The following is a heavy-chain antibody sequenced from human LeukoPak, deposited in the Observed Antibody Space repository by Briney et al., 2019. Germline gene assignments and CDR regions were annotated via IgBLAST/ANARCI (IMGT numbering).Heavy chain of an antibody. CDR1: GYSFTSSW. Sequence: GESLQISCQASGYSFTSSWIGWARQMPGKGLEWMTIINPGDSDTRYSPSFQGQVTISADKSISTVYLQWGSLKASDTAMYYCARQPGAGWFDPWGQGTLVTVSS. V-gene: IGHV5-51*01. CDR3: ARQPGAGWFDP. CDR2: INPGDSDT. J-gene: IGHJ5*02. D-gene: IGHD3-10*01.